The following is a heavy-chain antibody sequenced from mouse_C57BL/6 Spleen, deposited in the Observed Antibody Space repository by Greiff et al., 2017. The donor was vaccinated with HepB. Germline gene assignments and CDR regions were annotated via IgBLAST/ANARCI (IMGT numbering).Heavy chain of an antibody. CDR3: TRRYYGSSYDYAMDY. D-gene: IGHD1-1*01. Sequence: VKLVESGAELVRPGASVTLSCKASGYTFTDYEMHWVKQTPVHGLEWIGAIDPETGGTAYNQKFKGKAILTADKSSSKAYMELRSLTSEDSAVYYCTRRYYGSSYDYAMDYWGQGTSVTVSS. J-gene: IGHJ4*01. V-gene: IGHV1-15*01. CDR2: IDPETGGT. CDR1: GYTFTDYE.